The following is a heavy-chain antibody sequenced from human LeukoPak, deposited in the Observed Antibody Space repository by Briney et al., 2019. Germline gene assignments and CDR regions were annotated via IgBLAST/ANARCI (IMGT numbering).Heavy chain of an antibody. CDR2: ISGDGGST. CDR3: AKDKVGGDWAWYFDL. V-gene: IGHV3-43*02. CDR1: GXTFDDYA. J-gene: IGHJ2*01. D-gene: IGHD2-21*02. Sequence: GGSLRLSCAASGXTFDDYAVHWVRQAPGKGLEWVSLISGDGGSTYYADSVKGRSTISRDNSKNSLYLQMNSLRTEDTALYYCAKDKVGGDWAWYFDLWGRGTLVTVSS.